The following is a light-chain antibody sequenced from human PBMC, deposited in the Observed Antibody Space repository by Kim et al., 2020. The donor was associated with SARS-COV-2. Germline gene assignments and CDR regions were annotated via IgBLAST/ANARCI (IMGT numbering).Light chain of an antibody. CDR1: QSISSW. CDR2: KAS. V-gene: IGKV1-5*03. J-gene: IGKJ1*01. Sequence: DIQMTQSPSTLSASVGDRVTITCRASQSISSWLAWYQQKPGKAPKLLIYKASNLESGVPSRFSGSGSGTEFTLTISSLQPDDFATYYCQQYNSYWRTFGQGTKVDIK. CDR3: QQYNSYWRT.